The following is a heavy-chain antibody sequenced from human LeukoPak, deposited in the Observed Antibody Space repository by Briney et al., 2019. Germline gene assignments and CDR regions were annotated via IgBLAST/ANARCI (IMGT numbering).Heavy chain of an antibody. CDR3: ARDDSSVIYYFDY. Sequence: ASVTVSFTASGYTFTVYYMHWVRQAPGQGLEWMGWINPNSGGTNYAQKFQGRVTMTRDTSISTAYMELSRLRSDDTAVYYCARDDSSVIYYFDYWGQGTLVTVSS. D-gene: IGHD3-22*01. V-gene: IGHV1-2*02. CDR1: GYTFTVYY. J-gene: IGHJ4*02. CDR2: INPNSGGT.